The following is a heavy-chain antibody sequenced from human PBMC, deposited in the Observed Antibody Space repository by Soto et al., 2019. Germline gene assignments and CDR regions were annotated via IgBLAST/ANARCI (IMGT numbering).Heavy chain of an antibody. CDR2: ISYDGSNK. J-gene: IGHJ4*02. CDR1: GFPFSNYV. V-gene: IGHV3-30*18. D-gene: IGHD3-22*01. CDR3: AKDTYYYDSSGYYVFDY. Sequence: GGSLSLSCGDSGFPFSNYVMHWVRQAPGKGLEWVAGISYDGSNKHYADSAEGRFTISRDNSKSTVYLQMNSLRAEDTAIYYCAKDTYYYDSSGYYVFDYWGQGALVTVSS.